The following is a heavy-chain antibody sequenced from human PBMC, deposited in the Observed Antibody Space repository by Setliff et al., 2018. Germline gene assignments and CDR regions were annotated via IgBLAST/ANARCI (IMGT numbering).Heavy chain of an antibody. D-gene: IGHD3-16*01. CDR2: ITYDGTNN. V-gene: IGHV3-30*07. CDR3: AKSANRVQIWFGDYMEV. Sequence: GGSLRLSCAASGFTFSSYAMSWVHQAPGKGLEWVAVITYDGTNNFYADSVKGRFTISRDNSKNTLYLQMNSLKADDAAVYYCAKSANRVQIWFGDYMEVWGKGTTVTVSS. J-gene: IGHJ6*03. CDR1: GFTFSSYA.